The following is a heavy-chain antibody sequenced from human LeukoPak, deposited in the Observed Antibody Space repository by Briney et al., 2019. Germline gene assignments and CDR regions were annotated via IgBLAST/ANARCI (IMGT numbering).Heavy chain of an antibody. J-gene: IGHJ6*03. CDR3: ARTPIDYYMDV. D-gene: IGHD5-24*01. V-gene: IGHV4-34*01. Sequence: SETLSLTCAVYGGSFSGYYWSWIRQPPGKGLEWIGEINHSGSTNYNPSLKSRVTISVDTSKNQFSLKLSSVTAADTAVYYCARTPIDYYMDVWGKGTTVTVSS. CDR1: GGSFSGYY. CDR2: INHSGST.